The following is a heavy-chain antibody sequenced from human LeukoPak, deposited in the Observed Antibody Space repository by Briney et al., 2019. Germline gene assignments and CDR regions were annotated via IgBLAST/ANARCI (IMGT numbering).Heavy chain of an antibody. D-gene: IGHD6-13*01. J-gene: IGHJ3*02. CDR2: ISSSGSTI. CDR3: ARDKTGAAAGPDAFDI. V-gene: IGHV3-48*03. CDR1: GFTFSSNE. Sequence: GGSLRLSCAASGFTFSSNEMNWVRQAPGKGLEWVSYISSSGSTIYYADSVKGRFTISRDNAKNSLYLQMNSLRAEDTAVYYCARDKTGAAAGPDAFDIWGQGTMVTVSS.